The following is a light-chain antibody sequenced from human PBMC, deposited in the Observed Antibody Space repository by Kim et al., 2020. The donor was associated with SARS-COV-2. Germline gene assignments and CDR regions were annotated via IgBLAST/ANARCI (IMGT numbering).Light chain of an antibody. V-gene: IGLV3-21*04. CDR3: QVWDSSSDHRV. J-gene: IGLJ2*01. CDR1: KFGSKS. CDR2: QDS. Sequence: PGKPVRITCGENKFGSKSCPWYQQKPGQAPVLVIYQDSDRPSGIPERFSGSNSGNTATLTISRVEAGDEADYYCQVWDSSSDHRVFGGGTQLTVL.